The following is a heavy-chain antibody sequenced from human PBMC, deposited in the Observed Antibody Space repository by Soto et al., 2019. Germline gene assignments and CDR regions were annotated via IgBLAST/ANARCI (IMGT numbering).Heavy chain of an antibody. Sequence: SETLSLTCAVSGYSISSGYYWSWIRQPPGKGLEWIASIFHSGTTYYKPSVKSRVTISVDTSKNQFSLNLMSVTAADTAVYYCAHMITLGRILSALDDFWGQGILVTVSS. J-gene: IGHJ4*02. CDR3: AHMITLGRILSALDDF. CDR2: IFHSGTT. V-gene: IGHV4-38-2*01. D-gene: IGHD3-16*01. CDR1: GYSISSGYY.